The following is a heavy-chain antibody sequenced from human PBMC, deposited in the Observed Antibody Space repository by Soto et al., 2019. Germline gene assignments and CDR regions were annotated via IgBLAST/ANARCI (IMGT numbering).Heavy chain of an antibody. V-gene: IGHV3-13*01. CDR1: GFTFSGFD. CDR3: AKSQEIGTHFFDS. D-gene: IGHD6-13*01. J-gene: IGHJ4*02. Sequence: PVGFLRLSCEASGFTFSGFDMHWVRQPTGKGLEWVSSIGTAGDTYYAVSVKGRFTISRDNAKNSLSLQMNSLRAGDMAVYFCAKSQEIGTHFFDSWGQGTQVTVSS. CDR2: IGTAGDT.